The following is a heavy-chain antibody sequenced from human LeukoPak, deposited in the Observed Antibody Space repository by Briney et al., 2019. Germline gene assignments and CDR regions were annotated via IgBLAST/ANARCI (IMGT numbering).Heavy chain of an antibody. J-gene: IGHJ6*02. CDR1: GFTFDDYA. CDR2: ISWNRGSI. V-gene: IGHV3-9*01. Sequence: GGSLRLSCAASGFTFDDYAMHWVRQAPGKGLEWVSGISWNRGSIGYADSVKGRFTISRDNAKNSLYLQMNSLRAEDTALYYCAKDMSQLLSFGMDVWGQGTTVTVSS. D-gene: IGHD2-2*01. CDR3: AKDMSQLLSFGMDV.